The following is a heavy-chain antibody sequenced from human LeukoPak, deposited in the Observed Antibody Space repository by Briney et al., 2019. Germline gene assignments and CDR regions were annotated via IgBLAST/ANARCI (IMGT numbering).Heavy chain of an antibody. Sequence: PSETLSLTCAVYGGSFSGYYWSWIRQPPGKGLEWIGEINHSGSTNYNPSLKTRVTISVDTSKNQFSLKLSSVTAADTAAYYCVRDIVVVVAAIYYYYGMDVWGQGTTVTVSS. CDR1: GGSFSGYY. D-gene: IGHD2-15*01. CDR3: VRDIVVVVAAIYYYYGMDV. J-gene: IGHJ6*02. V-gene: IGHV4-34*01. CDR2: INHSGST.